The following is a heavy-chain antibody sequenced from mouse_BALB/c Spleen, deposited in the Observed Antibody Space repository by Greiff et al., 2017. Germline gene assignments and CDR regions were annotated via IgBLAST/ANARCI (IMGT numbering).Heavy chain of an antibody. CDR1: GYTFTSYW. J-gene: IGHJ3*01. Sequence: QVQLKQSGAELARPGASVKLSCKASGYTFTSYWMQWVKQRPGQGLEWIGAIYPGDGDTRYTQKFKGKATLTADKSSSTAYMQLSSLASEDSAVYYCASGGNYAWFAYWGQGTLVTVSA. CDR2: IYPGDGDT. CDR3: ASGGNYAWFAY. D-gene: IGHD1-1*02. V-gene: IGHV1-87*01.